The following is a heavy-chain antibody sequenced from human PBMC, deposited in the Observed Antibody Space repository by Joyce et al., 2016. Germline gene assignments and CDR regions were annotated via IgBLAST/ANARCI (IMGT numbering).Heavy chain of an antibody. V-gene: IGHV1-2*02. CDR1: GYTFTGHY. D-gene: IGHD2/OR15-2a*01. CDR3: ARDDHCNSGCYVGWFDP. CDR2: VNPNNGGT. J-gene: IGHJ5*02. Sequence: QVQLVQSGAEVKKPGASVTVSCKASGYTFTGHYMHWVRQAPGQGLEWMGWVNPNNGGTNYAKKFQGRVTMTRDTSISTAYMELSRLRTADTAVYYCARDDHCNSGCYVGWFDPWGQGTLVTVSS.